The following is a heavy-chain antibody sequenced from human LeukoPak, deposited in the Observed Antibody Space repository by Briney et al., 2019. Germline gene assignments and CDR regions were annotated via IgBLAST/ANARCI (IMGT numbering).Heavy chain of an antibody. Sequence: GGSLRLSCAASGFPLSNAWMNWVRQAPGKGLEWISSISGSSSYIYYADSVKGRFTISRGNAKNSLYLQMNSLRAEDTAVYYCARDQGAYCSGGSCTAFDMWGQGTMVTVST. CDR3: ARDQGAYCSGGSCTAFDM. CDR1: GFPLSNAW. CDR2: ISGSSSYI. V-gene: IGHV3-21*01. J-gene: IGHJ3*02. D-gene: IGHD2-15*01.